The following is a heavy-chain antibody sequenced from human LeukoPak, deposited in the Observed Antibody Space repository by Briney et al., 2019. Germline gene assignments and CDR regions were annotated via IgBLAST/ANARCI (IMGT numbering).Heavy chain of an antibody. V-gene: IGHV3-11*01. Sequence: NPGGSLRLSCAASGFSLSDYYVTWIRQPPGKGLEWVSYLSMSGTSTKYADSVKGRFTISRDNAKNLVFLEMTGLRADDTAVYYCARVHLRPHCGQGTLVTVSA. CDR2: LSMSGTST. J-gene: IGHJ4*02. D-gene: IGHD1-1*01. CDR1: GFSLSDYY. CDR3: ARVHLRPH.